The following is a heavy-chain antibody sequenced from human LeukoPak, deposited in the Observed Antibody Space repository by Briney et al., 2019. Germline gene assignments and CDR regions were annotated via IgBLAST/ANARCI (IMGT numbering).Heavy chain of an antibody. Sequence: SETLSLACTVSCDSISSSNDGWGGIRRPPGKGLGWIGSMYYSGTTYYNASLKSGVTICVDTSKKQFSLKLSSVNAADTAVHYCARNYIVVVVAAIKRPAYFDYWGQGTLVTVSS. V-gene: IGHV4-39*01. J-gene: IGHJ4*02. CDR1: CDSISSSNDG. CDR3: ARNYIVVVVAAIKRPAYFDY. D-gene: IGHD2-15*01. CDR2: MYYSGTT.